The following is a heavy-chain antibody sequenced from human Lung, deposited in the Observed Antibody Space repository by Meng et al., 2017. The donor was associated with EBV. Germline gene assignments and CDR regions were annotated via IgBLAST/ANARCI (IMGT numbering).Heavy chain of an antibody. CDR3: ARSPYSGSALPFFDY. D-gene: IGHD1-26*01. Sequence: VPRRESCTGLLKPYQTLSLTCTVAVYLVTSPDVYWSLSRHPPAKGLEWIGYIYYSGSTYYNPSLKSRVSISGDTSNKQFSLKLTSVTAADTAVYYCARSPYSGSALPFFDYWGQGSLVTVSS. J-gene: IGHJ4*02. V-gene: IGHV4-30-4*01. CDR1: VYLVTSPDVY. CDR2: IYYSGST.